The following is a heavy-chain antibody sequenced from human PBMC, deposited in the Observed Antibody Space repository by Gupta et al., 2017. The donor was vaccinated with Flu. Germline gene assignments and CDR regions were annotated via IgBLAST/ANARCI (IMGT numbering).Heavy chain of an antibody. Sequence: DVQLVESGGGLVPPGRSLRLSCSASGFTFNNYAMHWVRQAPGKGVEWVSEISGQSASIACGDSVKGRFTIARDNAKDSMYLKRNNLRPEDTAVEYCAKGRHDVSGGLDDWGQGTRGTVSS. D-gene: IGHD3-10*01. CDR1: GFTFNNYA. CDR3: AKGRHDVSGGLDD. CDR2: ISGQSASI. J-gene: IGHJ4*02. V-gene: IGHV3-9*01.